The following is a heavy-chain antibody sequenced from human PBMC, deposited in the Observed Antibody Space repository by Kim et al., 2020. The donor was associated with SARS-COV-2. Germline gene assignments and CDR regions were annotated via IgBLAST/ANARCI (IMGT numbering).Heavy chain of an antibody. CDR2: IKTRTDGGTA. CDR3: TATLGY. D-gene: IGHD3-16*01. CDR1: GFTFSDAW. Sequence: GGSLRLSCEASGFTFSDAWMTWVRQAPGKGLEWVGRIKTRTDGGTADYAAPVTGRFTIWRDDSKNTLYLQMNSLKPEDTAVYYCTATLGYWGQGTLVTVSS. J-gene: IGHJ4*02. V-gene: IGHV3-15*01.